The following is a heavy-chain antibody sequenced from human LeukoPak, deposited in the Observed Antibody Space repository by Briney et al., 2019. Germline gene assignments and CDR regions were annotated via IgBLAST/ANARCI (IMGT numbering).Heavy chain of an antibody. J-gene: IGHJ6*03. Sequence: PGRSLRLSCAAFGFTFSSYGMHWVRQAPGKGLEWVAVIRFDGDNNYYGEAVKGRFTIARNNAENKLFLDMNNLRADDTAVYFCARSVYGSGSYMDVWGQGTTVIVSS. CDR3: ARSVYGSGSYMDV. V-gene: IGHV3-33*08. D-gene: IGHD3-10*01. CDR1: GFTFSSYG. CDR2: IRFDGDNN.